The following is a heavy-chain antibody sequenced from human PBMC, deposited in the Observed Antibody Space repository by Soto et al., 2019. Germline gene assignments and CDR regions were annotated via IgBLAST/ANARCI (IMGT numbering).Heavy chain of an antibody. CDR2: ISSSGSTI. CDR3: ARYSYGDHWYFDL. CDR1: GFTFSSYE. Sequence: GGSLRLSCAASGFTFSSYEMNWVRQAPGKGMEGVSYISSSGSTIYYADTVKGRFTISRDNAKNSLYLQMNSLRAEDTAVYYCARYSYGDHWYFDLWGRGTLVTVSS. V-gene: IGHV3-48*03. D-gene: IGHD5-18*01. J-gene: IGHJ2*01.